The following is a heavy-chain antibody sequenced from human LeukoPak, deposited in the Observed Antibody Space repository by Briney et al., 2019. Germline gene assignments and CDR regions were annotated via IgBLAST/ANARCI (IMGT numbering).Heavy chain of an antibody. Sequence: GGSLRLSCAASGFTSSSYAMHWVRQAPGKGLEWVAVISYDGSNKYYADSVKGRFTISRDNSKNTLYLQMNSLRAEDMAVYYCARALQLLRGYFDYWGQGTLVTVSS. J-gene: IGHJ4*02. V-gene: IGHV3-30-3*01. D-gene: IGHD6-6*01. CDR1: GFTSSSYA. CDR3: ARALQLLRGYFDY. CDR2: ISYDGSNK.